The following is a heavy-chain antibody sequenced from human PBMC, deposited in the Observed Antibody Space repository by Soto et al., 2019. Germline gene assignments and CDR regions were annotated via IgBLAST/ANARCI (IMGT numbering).Heavy chain of an antibody. CDR2: IYYSGST. Sequence: SETLSLTCTVSGGSISSYYWSWIRQPPGKGLEWIGYIYYSGSTNYNPSLRSRVTISVDTSKNQFSLKLSSVTAADTAVYYCARSIDPWGQGALVTVS. V-gene: IGHV4-59*08. CDR1: GGSISSYY. J-gene: IGHJ5*02. CDR3: ARSIDP.